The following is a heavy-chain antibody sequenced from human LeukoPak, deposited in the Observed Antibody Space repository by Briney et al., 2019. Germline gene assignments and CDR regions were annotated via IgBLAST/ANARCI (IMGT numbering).Heavy chain of an antibody. J-gene: IGHJ4*02. V-gene: IGHV3-74*01. CDR3: ARESKYSGYPFDY. CDR2: VNSDGSGT. D-gene: IGHD5-12*01. Sequence: GGSLRLSCAASGFTFSSYWMHWVRQAPGKGLVWVSRVNSDGSGTTYADSVKGRFTISRDNAKNTLYLQMNSLGAEDTAVYYCARESKYSGYPFDYWGQGTLVTVSS. CDR1: GFTFSSYW.